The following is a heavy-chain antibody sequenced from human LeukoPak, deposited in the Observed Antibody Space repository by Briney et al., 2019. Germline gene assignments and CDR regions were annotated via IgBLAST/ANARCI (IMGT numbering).Heavy chain of an antibody. J-gene: IGHJ3*02. CDR1: GGSISSNNW. D-gene: IGHD2-2*01. CDR3: ARHGNIVVVPDASKAFDI. V-gene: IGHV4-4*02. Sequence: SETLSLTCAVSGGSISSNNWWIWVRQSPEKGLEWIGEIYHDGSTNYNPSLKSRVTTSVDTSKSQFSLRLSSVTAADTAVYYCARHGNIVVVPDASKAFDIWGQGTMVTVSS. CDR2: IYHDGST.